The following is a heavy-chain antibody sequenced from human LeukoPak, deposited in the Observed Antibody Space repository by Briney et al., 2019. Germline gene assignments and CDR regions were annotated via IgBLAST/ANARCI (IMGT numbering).Heavy chain of an antibody. J-gene: IGHJ6*03. CDR2: ITSSSSYI. CDR3: ARDPYSGNYGAYYYYYMDV. CDR1: GFTFSSYN. V-gene: IGHV3-21*06. D-gene: IGHD1-26*01. Sequence: GGSLRLSCAASGFTFSSYNMNWVRQAPGEGLEWVSSITSSSSYIYYADSVKGRFTISRDNAKNSLYLQMDSLRVEDTAEYYCARDPYSGNYGAYYYYYMDVWGKGTTVTVSS.